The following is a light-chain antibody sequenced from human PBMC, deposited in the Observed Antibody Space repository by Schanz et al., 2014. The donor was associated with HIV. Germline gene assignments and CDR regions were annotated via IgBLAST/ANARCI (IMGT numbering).Light chain of an antibody. J-gene: IGKJ4*01. Sequence: EIVMTQSPGTLSVSPGERATLSCRASQTVSNNLAWYQQKPGQPPRLLIYGASTRATGIPDRFSGGGSGTDFTLTISRLEPEDFAVYYCQQYGTFTFGGGTKVEIK. CDR1: QTVSNN. V-gene: IGKV3-20*01. CDR3: QQYGTFT. CDR2: GAS.